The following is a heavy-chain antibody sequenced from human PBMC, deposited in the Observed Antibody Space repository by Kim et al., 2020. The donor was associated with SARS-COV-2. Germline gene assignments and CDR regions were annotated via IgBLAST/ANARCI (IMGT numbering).Heavy chain of an antibody. CDR2: IGGGNGDP. V-gene: IGHV1-3*01. J-gene: IGHJ4*02. CDR3: ARDLTGDPSAYFDY. D-gene: IGHD7-27*01. Sequence: ASVKVSCKASGYPFTSYHIHWMRQAPGQSLEWMGCIGGGNGDPIYSQNVQDRVTITRDTSATTAFMELSSLSFEDTALYFCARDLTGDPSAYFDYWGQGSLVTVSS. CDR1: GYPFTSYH.